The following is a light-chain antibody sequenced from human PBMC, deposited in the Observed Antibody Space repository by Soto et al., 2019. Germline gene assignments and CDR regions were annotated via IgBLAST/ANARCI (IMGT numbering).Light chain of an antibody. J-gene: IGKJ4*01. CDR2: GAS. CDR3: QQYGSSPLT. CDR1: QSGSSIY. Sequence: EMVLTQAPGTLSLSPGERATLSCRASQSGSSIYLAWYQQKPGQAPRLLIYGASSRATGIPDRFSGSGSGTDFTLTISRLEPEDFAVYYCQQYGSSPLTFGGGTKVEIK. V-gene: IGKV3-20*01.